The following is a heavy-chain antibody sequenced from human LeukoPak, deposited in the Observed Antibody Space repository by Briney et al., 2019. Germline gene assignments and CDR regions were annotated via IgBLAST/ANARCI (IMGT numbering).Heavy chain of an antibody. J-gene: IGHJ4*02. CDR2: IYHSGST. CDR3: ARGRYFDWLFTQVLPRRYYFDY. Sequence: SETLSLTCTVSGGSISSSSYYWGWIRQPPGKGLEWIGSIYHSGSTYYNPSLKSRVTISVDTSKNQFSLKLSSVTAADTAVYYCARGRYFDWLFTQVLPRRYYFDYWGQGTLVTVSS. V-gene: IGHV4-39*07. D-gene: IGHD3-9*01. CDR1: GGSISSSSYY.